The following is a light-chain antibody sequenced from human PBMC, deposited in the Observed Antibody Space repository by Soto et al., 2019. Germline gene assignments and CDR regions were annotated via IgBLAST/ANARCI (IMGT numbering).Light chain of an antibody. CDR1: NSDVGAYNY. CDR3: SSYAGSGIWV. V-gene: IGLV2-8*01. CDR2: EVS. Sequence: QSVLTQPPSASGSPGQSVAISCTGSNSDVGAYNYVSWYQQHPGKAPKLMISEVSKRPSGVPDRFSGSKSDNTASLTVSGLQAEDEADYYCSSYAGSGIWVFGGGTKLTVL. J-gene: IGLJ3*02.